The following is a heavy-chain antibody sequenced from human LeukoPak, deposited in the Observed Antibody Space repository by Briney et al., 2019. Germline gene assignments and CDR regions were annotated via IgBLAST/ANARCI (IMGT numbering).Heavy chain of an antibody. CDR1: GGSISSYY. D-gene: IGHD3-9*01. J-gene: IGHJ5*02. CDR2: IHYSGST. CDR3: ARLTGYSSESWFDP. Sequence: ASETLSLTCTVSGGSISSYYWSWIRQPPGRGLEWIGYIHYSGSTNYKSSLKSRVTISVDKSKNQFSLKLSSVTAADTAVYYCARLTGYSSESWFDPWGQGTLVTVSS. V-gene: IGHV4-59*01.